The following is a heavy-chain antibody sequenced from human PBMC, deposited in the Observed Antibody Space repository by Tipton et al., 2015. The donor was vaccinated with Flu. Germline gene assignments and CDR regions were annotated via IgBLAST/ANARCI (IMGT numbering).Heavy chain of an antibody. D-gene: IGHD3-3*01. CDR2: IHRTGSA. V-gene: IGHV4-38-2*01. Sequence: TLSLTCSVSGDSIGSDYYWGWIRQPPGKGLEWIGNIHRTGSAYFNPSLTSRATISVDTSKNQFSLRLTSVTAADTAVYYCARSMVGIFGVVEGCHGMDVWGQGTTVSVSS. J-gene: IGHJ6*02. CDR3: ARSMVGIFGVVEGCHGMDV. CDR1: GDSIGSDYY.